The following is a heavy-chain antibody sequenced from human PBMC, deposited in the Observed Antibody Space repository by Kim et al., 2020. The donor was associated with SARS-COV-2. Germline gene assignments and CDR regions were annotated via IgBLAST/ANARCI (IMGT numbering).Heavy chain of an antibody. Sequence: ASVKVSCKASGYTFTGYYMHWVRQAPGQGLEWMGWINPNSGGTNYAQKFQGWVTMTRDTSISTAYMELSRLRSDDTAVYYCAREGYYDSSGRDAFDIWGQGTMVTVSS. CDR2: INPNSGGT. J-gene: IGHJ3*02. V-gene: IGHV1-2*04. CDR1: GYTFTGYY. D-gene: IGHD3-22*01. CDR3: AREGYYDSSGRDAFDI.